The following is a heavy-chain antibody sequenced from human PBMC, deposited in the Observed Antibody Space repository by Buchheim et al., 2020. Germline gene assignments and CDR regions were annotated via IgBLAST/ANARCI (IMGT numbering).Heavy chain of an antibody. CDR2: IYYRGST. D-gene: IGHD3-10*01. CDR3: ARASGSADYYYGMDV. Sequence: QVQLQESGPGLVKPSQTLSLTCTVSGGPISSGDYYWSWIRQPPGKGLEWIGYIYYRGSTYYTPSLKSRVTISVDTSKNQFSLKLSSVTAADTAVYYCARASGSADYYYGMDVWGQGTT. V-gene: IGHV4-30-4*01. J-gene: IGHJ6*02. CDR1: GGPISSGDYY.